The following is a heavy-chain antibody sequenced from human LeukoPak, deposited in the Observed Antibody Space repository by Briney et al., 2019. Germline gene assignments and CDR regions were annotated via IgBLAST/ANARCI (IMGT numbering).Heavy chain of an antibody. V-gene: IGHV3-7*01. D-gene: IGHD6-13*01. CDR1: GFTFSSYW. CDR3: ARDMGFSSSWYNLGYYYCYMDV. CDR2: IKQDGSEK. Sequence: GGSLRLSCAASGFTFSSYWISWVRQAPGKGLEWVANIKQDGSEKYYVDSVKGRFTISRDNTKNSLYLQMNSLRAEDTAVYYCARDMGFSSSWYNLGYYYCYMDVWGKGTTVTVSS. J-gene: IGHJ6*03.